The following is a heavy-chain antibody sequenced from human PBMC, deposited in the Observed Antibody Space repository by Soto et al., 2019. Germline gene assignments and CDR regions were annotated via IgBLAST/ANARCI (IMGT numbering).Heavy chain of an antibody. CDR2: ISSSSSYI. CDR3: ARDQPGYSYGYGLGY. CDR1: GFTFSSYS. V-gene: IGHV3-21*01. Sequence: EVQLVESGGGLVKPGGSLRLSCAASGFTFSSYSMNWVRQAPGKGLEWVSSISSSSSYIYYADSVKGRFTISRDNAKNSLYLQMNSLRAEDTAVYLCARDQPGYSYGYGLGYWGQGTLVTVSS. J-gene: IGHJ4*02. D-gene: IGHD5-18*01.